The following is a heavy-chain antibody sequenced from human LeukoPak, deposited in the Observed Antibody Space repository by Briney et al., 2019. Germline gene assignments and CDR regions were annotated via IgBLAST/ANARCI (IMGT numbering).Heavy chain of an antibody. D-gene: IGHD2-2*01. Sequence: PGGSLRLSCAASGFTFSSYDMHWVRHATGKGLEWVSAIHTGGDTYYPGSVKGRFTISRENAKNSLYLQMNSLRAEDTAVYYCARDFIRYCSSTSCNAFDIWGQGIMVTVSS. CDR3: ARDFIRYCSSTSCNAFDI. CDR2: IHTGGDT. J-gene: IGHJ3*02. V-gene: IGHV3-13*01. CDR1: GFTFSSYD.